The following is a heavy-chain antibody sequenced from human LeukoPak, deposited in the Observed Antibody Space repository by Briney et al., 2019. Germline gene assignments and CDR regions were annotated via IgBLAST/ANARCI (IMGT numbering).Heavy chain of an antibody. CDR3: ARRVTTSIWFDP. D-gene: IGHD5-12*01. CDR1: GYTFATYW. Sequence: GESLKISCKASGYTFATYWIAWVRQMLGKGLEWMGIIYPGDSDTRYSPSFQGQVTISADKSITTAYLQWSSLKASDTAMYYCARRVTTSIWFDPRGQGTLVTVSS. V-gene: IGHV5-51*01. CDR2: IYPGDSDT. J-gene: IGHJ5*02.